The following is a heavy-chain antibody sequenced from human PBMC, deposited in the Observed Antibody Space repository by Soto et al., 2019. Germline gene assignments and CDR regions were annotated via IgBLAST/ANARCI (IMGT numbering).Heavy chain of an antibody. J-gene: IGHJ4*02. CDR2: IYYRGTT. CDR1: GASINNYY. Sequence: QVQLQESGPGLVKPSETLSLTCNVSGASINNYYWGWIRQPPGKRLEWIGHIYYRGTTNYNPALKSRVMISVDSSKKQFSLKMNSVSAADTAMYYCARLPNNGWYRIDYWGQGTLVTVSS. CDR3: ARLPNNGWYRIDY. D-gene: IGHD6-19*01. V-gene: IGHV4-59*01.